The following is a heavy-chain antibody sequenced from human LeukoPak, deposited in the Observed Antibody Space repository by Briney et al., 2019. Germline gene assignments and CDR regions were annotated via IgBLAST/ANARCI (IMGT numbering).Heavy chain of an antibody. CDR2: FTLEDAET. V-gene: IGHV1-24*01. Sequence: GASVTVSCKVSGYTLTDLSVHWVRQAPGKGLEWMGGFTLEDAETTYAQKFQGRVTMTEDTSTDTAYMELSSLRSDDTAVYYCATAYGGNLVDYWGQGTLVTVSS. D-gene: IGHD4/OR15-4a*01. J-gene: IGHJ4*02. CDR3: ATAYGGNLVDY. CDR1: GYTLTDLS.